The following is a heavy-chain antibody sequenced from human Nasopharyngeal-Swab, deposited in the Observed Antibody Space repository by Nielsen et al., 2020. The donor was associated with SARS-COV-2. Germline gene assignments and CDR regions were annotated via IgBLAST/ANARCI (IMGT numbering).Heavy chain of an antibody. Sequence: SQTLSLTCAVYVGSFSGYYWSWTPQPPGKGLEWIGEINHSGSTNYNPSLKSRVTISVDTSKNQFSLKLSAVTAADTAVYYCARGRRGVWVDYWGQGTLVTVSS. CDR2: INHSGST. V-gene: IGHV4-34*01. CDR3: ARGRRGVWVDY. CDR1: VGSFSGYY. J-gene: IGHJ4*02. D-gene: IGHD1-14*01.